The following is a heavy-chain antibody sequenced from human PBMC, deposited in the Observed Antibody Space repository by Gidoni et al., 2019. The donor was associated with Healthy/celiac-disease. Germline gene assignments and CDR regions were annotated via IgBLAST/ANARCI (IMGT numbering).Heavy chain of an antibody. V-gene: IGHV3-33*08. D-gene: IGHD2-2*01. CDR2: IWYDGSNK. CDR3: ARDPDPDCSSTSCYYYYYGMDV. J-gene: IGHJ6*02. CDR1: GFTFSSYG. Sequence: QVQLVESGGGVVQPGRSLRLSCAAPGFTFSSYGMHWVRQAPGKGLEWVAVIWYDGSNKYYADSVKGRFTISRDNSKNTLYLQMNSLRAEDTAVYYCARDPDPDCSSTSCYYYYYGMDVWGQGTTVTVSS.